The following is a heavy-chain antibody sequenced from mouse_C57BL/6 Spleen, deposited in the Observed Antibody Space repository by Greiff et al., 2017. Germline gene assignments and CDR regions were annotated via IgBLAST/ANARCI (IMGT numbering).Heavy chain of an antibody. CDR2: IYPGSGNT. Sequence: QVQLQQSGAELVRPGASVKLSCKASGYTFTDYYINWVKQRPGQGLEWIARIYPGSGNTYYNEKFKGKATLTAEKSSSTAYMQLSSLTSEDSAVYFCARDGDPVYVDYWGQGTTLTVSS. CDR1: GYTFTDYY. V-gene: IGHV1-76*01. D-gene: IGHD2-13*01. CDR3: ARDGDPVYVDY. J-gene: IGHJ2*01.